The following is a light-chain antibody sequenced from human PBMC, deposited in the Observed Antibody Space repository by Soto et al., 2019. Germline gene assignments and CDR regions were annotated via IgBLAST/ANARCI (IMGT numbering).Light chain of an antibody. J-gene: IGKJ1*01. CDR1: QSVSSN. CDR3: QQHGSSPWT. CDR2: GAS. Sequence: TQSAGTRSLSPGERATLSCRASQSVSSNLAWYQQKPGQAPRLLIYGASIRATGIPDRFSGSGSGTDFTFTISRLEPEDFAVYFCQQHGSSPWTFGQGSMV. V-gene: IGKV3-20*01.